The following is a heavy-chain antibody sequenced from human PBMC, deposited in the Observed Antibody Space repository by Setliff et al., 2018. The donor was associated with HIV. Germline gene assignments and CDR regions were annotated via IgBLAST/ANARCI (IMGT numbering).Heavy chain of an antibody. CDR1: GGSTNNYY. J-gene: IGHJ4*02. V-gene: IGHV4-59*01. CDR2: VSNGGDT. CDR3: ARATYTTLFGVLMGGGLQY. D-gene: IGHD3-3*01. Sequence: SETLSLTCAVSGGSTNNYYLTWIRQPPGKGLEWIGSVSNGGDTNYNPPLKSRVSLSLDTSKTQFSLKLTSVTAADTAVYYCARATYTTLFGVLMGGGLQYWGPGTLVTVSS.